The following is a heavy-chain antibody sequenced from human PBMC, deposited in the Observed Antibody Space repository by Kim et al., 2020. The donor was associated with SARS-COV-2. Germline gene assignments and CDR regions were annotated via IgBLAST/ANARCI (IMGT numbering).Heavy chain of an antibody. J-gene: IGHJ2*01. D-gene: IGHD6-6*01. Sequence: DSVKGRFTISRDNSKNTLYLQMNSLRAEDTAVYYCASEAEYSSSYWYFDLWGRGTLVTVSS. CDR3: ASEAEYSSSYWYFDL. V-gene: IGHV3-66*01.